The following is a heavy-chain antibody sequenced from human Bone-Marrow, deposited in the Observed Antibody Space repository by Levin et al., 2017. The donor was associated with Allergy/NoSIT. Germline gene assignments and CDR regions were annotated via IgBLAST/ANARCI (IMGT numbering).Heavy chain of an antibody. D-gene: IGHD1-20*01. J-gene: IGHJ6*03. CDR2: IIPIFGTA. Sequence: AASVKVSCKASGGTFSSYAISWVRQAPGQGLEWMGGIIPIFGTANYAQKFQGRVTITADKSTSTAYMELSSLRSEDTAVYYCARVVYNWNDYYYYYMDVWGKGTTVTVSS. V-gene: IGHV1-69*06. CDR1: GGTFSSYA. CDR3: ARVVYNWNDYYYYYMDV.